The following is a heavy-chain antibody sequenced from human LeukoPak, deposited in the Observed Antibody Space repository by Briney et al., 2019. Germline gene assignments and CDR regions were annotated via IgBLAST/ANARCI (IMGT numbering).Heavy chain of an antibody. CDR2: ISGSGGST. Sequence: AGGSLRLSCAASGFTFSSYAMSWVRQAPGKGLEWVSAISGSGGSTYYADSVKGRFTISRDNSKNTLYLQMNSLRAEDTAVYYCAKVSHDFWSGYHPNDYWGQGTLVTVSS. CDR3: AKVSHDFWSGYHPNDY. V-gene: IGHV3-23*01. J-gene: IGHJ4*02. CDR1: GFTFSSYA. D-gene: IGHD3-3*01.